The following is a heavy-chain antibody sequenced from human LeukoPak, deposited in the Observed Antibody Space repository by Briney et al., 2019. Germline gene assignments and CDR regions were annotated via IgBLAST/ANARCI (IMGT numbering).Heavy chain of an antibody. J-gene: IGHJ4*02. Sequence: GGSLRLSCAASGFTFSRYWMSWVRQAPGKGLEWVANIKQDGSEKYYVDSVKGRFTISRDNAKNSLYLQMNSLRVEDTAVYFCARGYNSALDYWGQGVLVTVSS. V-gene: IGHV3-7*04. CDR1: GFTFSRYW. CDR3: ARGYNSALDY. CDR2: IKQDGSEK. D-gene: IGHD6-19*01.